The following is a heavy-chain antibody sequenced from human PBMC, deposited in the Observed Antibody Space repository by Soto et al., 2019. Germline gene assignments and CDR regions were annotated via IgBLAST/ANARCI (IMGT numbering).Heavy chain of an antibody. V-gene: IGHV3-21*01. CDR3: ARESEELTSNFDY. Sequence: EVQLVESGGGLVKPGGSLRLSCAASGFTFTRYSMNWVRQAPGKGLEWVSSISSTTNYIYYADSMKGRFTVSRDNAKNAVYLDMNSVIAEERAVYYCARESEELTSNFDYWGQGTLVTVSS. D-gene: IGHD1-7*01. J-gene: IGHJ4*02. CDR1: GFTFTRYS. CDR2: ISSTTNYI.